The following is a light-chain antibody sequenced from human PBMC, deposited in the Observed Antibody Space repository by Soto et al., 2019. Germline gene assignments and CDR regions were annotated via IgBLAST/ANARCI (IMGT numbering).Light chain of an antibody. V-gene: IGKV3-20*01. J-gene: IGKJ1*01. CDR2: GAS. CDR3: HQYGSSPRT. Sequence: EIVLTQSPGTLSLSPGDRATLSCRASQSVNSNYLAWYQQKPGQAPRLLIYGASIRATGIPDRFSGSGSGTDVTLTIRRLEPEDFAMYFCHQYGSSPRTFVQGTKVEIK. CDR1: QSVNSNY.